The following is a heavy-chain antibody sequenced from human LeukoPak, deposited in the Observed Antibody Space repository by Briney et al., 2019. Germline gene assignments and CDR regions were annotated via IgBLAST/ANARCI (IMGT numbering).Heavy chain of an antibody. J-gene: IGHJ4*02. CDR2: IYYNRGT. V-gene: IGHV4-59*08. CDR1: GGSISYYY. CDR3: ARHRYTSGWYAGFDY. D-gene: IGHD6-19*01. Sequence: SETLSLTCTVSGGSISYYYWSWIRQPPGKGLEWIGYIYYNRGTNYNPSLKSRVTISVDTSKNQFSLRLNSLTAADTAVYYCARHRYTSGWYAGFDYWGQGTLVTVSS.